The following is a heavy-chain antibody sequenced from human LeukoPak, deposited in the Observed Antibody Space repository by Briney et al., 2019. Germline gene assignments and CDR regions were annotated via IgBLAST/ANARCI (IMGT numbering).Heavy chain of an antibody. D-gene: IGHD2-15*01. CDR2: ISGDGGNT. CDR3: AKDKALGYCSAGSCLYFDY. V-gene: IGHV3-43*02. CDR1: GFTFDDYA. J-gene: IGHJ4*02. Sequence: GGSLRLSCAASGFTFDDYAIHWVRQAPGEGLEWVCFISGDGGNTYYADSVKGRFTLSRDNSKNSLYLQMNSLRSEDTAFYYCAKDKALGYCSAGSCLYFDYWGQGTLVTVSS.